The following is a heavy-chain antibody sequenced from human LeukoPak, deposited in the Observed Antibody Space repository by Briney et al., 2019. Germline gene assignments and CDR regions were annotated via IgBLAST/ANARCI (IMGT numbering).Heavy chain of an antibody. D-gene: IGHD5-18*01. CDR3: AKEFQLWPNGGYYYYGMDV. V-gene: IGHV3-30-3*01. J-gene: IGHJ6*02. CDR2: ISYGGSNK. CDR1: GFTFSSYA. Sequence: GGSLRLSCAASGFTFSSYAMHWVRQAPGKGLEWVAVISYGGSNKYYADSVKGRFTISRDNSKNTLYLQMNSLRAEDTALYYCAKEFQLWPNGGYYYYGMDVWGQGTTVTVSS.